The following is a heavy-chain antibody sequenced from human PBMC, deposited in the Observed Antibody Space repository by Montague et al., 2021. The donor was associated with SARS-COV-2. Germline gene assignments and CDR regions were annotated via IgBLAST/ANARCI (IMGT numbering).Heavy chain of an antibody. CDR3: ARGLYNWNYEHWFGT. CDR1: GGSVGSSHYY. CDR2: IYYSGXT. Sequence: SETLSLTCTVSGGSVGSSHYYWAWIRQPPGKGLEWIGTIYYSGXTXYXXXXRXRVTIDVDASTNQFSLKLHSVTAADTAVYFCARGLYNWNYEHWFGTWGQGTLVTVSS. D-gene: IGHD1-7*01. V-gene: IGHV4-39*01. J-gene: IGHJ5*02.